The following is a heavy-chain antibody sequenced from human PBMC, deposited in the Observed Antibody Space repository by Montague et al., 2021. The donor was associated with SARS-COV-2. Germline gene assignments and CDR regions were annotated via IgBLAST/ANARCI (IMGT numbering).Heavy chain of an antibody. Sequence: SETLSFTCTVSGGSISNSIYYWGWIRQPPGKGLEWIGSIYYTGSTYYXPSLKSRVTISMNTSNNQFFLKLTSVTAADTAVYYCARPGRGYSYGLDAFEVWGQGTMVTVSS. V-gene: IGHV4-39*01. CDR1: GGSISNSIYY. D-gene: IGHD5-18*01. J-gene: IGHJ3*01. CDR3: ARPGRGYSYGLDAFEV. CDR2: IYYTGST.